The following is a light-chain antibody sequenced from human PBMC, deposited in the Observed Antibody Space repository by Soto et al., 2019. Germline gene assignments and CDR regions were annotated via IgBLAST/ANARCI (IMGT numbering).Light chain of an antibody. V-gene: IGKV1-39*01. J-gene: IGKJ1*01. CDR3: QQCYSTPET. CDR2: AAS. Sequence: DIQMPQSPSTLSASVGDRVTITCRASQSIGSYLHWYQQKPGKAPKLLIYAASNLQSGVPSRFSGSGSGTDFTLTISSLQPDDFATYYCQQCYSTPETFGQGTKVDI. CDR1: QSIGSY.